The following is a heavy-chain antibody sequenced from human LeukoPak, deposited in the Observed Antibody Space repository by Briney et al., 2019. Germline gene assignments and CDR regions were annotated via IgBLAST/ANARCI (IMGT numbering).Heavy chain of an antibody. V-gene: IGHV3-7*05. CDR1: GFTFRNYW. CDR3: ARLEPSRFDS. CDR2: IKQDGSEK. Sequence: PGGSLRLSCAASGFTFRNYWMSWVRQAPGKGLEWVANIKQDGSEKYYVDSVKGRFTISRDNAKSSLYLQMNSLRAEGTAVYYCARLEPSRFDSWGQGTLVTVSS. D-gene: IGHD1-14*01. J-gene: IGHJ4*02.